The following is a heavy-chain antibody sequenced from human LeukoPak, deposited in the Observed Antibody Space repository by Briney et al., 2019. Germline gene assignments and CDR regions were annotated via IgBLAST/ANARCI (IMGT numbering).Heavy chain of an antibody. CDR1: GFTFSNHG. CDR3: AKDDAWLRFGE. D-gene: IGHD3-10*01. V-gene: IGHV3-23*01. CDR2: ISPSGDIT. J-gene: IGHJ4*02. Sequence: GGSLRLSCAASGFTFSNHGMNWVRQAPGKGLEWVSGISPSGDITYYADSVKGRFTISRDNSKNTHYLEVISLTAEDTAVYYCAKDDAWLRFGEWSQGTLVTVSS.